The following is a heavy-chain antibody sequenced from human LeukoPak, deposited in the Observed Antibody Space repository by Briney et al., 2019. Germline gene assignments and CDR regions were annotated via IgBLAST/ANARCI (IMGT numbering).Heavy chain of an antibody. J-gene: IGHJ4*02. CDR3: ASHLWEQQLGVVY. Sequence: PSETLSLTCTVSGGSISSGGYYWSWIRQHPGKGLEWIGYIYYSGSTYYNPSLKSRVALSVDTSKNQFSLKLSSVTAADTAVYYCASHLWEQQLGVVYWGQGTLVTVSS. CDR2: IYYSGST. CDR1: GGSISSGGYY. D-gene: IGHD6-13*01. V-gene: IGHV4-31*03.